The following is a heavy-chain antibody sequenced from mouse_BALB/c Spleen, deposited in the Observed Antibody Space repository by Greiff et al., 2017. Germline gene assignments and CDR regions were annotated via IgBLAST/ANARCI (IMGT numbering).Heavy chain of an antibody. D-gene: IGHD2-14*01. Sequence: QVQLKQSGPGLVQPSQSLSITCTVSGFSLTSYGVHWVRQSPGKGLEWLGVIWSGGSTDYNAAFISRLSISKDNSKSQVFFKMNSLQANDTAIYYCARMSRYSYYYAMDYWGQGTSVTVSS. CDR2: IWSGGST. CDR1: GFSLTSYG. CDR3: ARMSRYSYYYAMDY. V-gene: IGHV2-2*02. J-gene: IGHJ4*01.